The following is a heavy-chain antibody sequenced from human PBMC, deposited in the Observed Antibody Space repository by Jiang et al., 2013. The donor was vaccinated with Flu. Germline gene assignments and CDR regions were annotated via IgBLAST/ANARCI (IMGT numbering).Heavy chain of an antibody. J-gene: IGHJ3*02. V-gene: IGHV4-34*01. CDR2: INHSGST. Sequence: LLKPSETLSLTCAVYGGSFSGYYWSWIRQPPGKGLEWIGEINHSGSTNYNPSLKSRVTISVDTSKNQFSLKLSSVTAADTAVYYCARRRWVLAWDAFDIWGQGTMVTVSS. D-gene: IGHD4-23*01. CDR1: GGSFSGYY. CDR3: ARRRWVLAWDAFDI.